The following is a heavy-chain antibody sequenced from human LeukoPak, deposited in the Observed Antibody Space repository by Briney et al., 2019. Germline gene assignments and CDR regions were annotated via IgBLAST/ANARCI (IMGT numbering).Heavy chain of an antibody. D-gene: IGHD6-13*01. CDR1: GYTFTSYG. CDR2: ISVCNGNT. CDR3: ARDCGSSWYRWYYGMDV. J-gene: IGHJ6*02. Sequence: GASVKVSCKASGYTFTSYGISWVRQAPGQGLEWMGWISVCNGNTNYAQKLQGGVTMTTDTSTSTAYMELRSLRSDDTAVYYCARDCGSSWYRWYYGMDVWGQGTTVTVSS. V-gene: IGHV1-18*01.